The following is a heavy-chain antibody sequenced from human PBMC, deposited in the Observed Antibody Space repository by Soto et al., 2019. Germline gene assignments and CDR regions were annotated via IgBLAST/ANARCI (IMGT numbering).Heavy chain of an antibody. CDR3: VTGITVSPSQY. V-gene: IGHV4-34*01. D-gene: IGHD2-8*01. CDR1: GGSFSGYY. J-gene: IGHJ4*02. Sequence: QVQLQQWGAGLLKPSETLSLTCAVYGGSFSGYYWSWIRQPPGKGLEWIGEINHSGSTSYNPSLKSRVTISADTSKNDFSLKLSSVTAADTAVYYCVTGITVSPSQYWGQGTLVTVSS. CDR2: INHSGST.